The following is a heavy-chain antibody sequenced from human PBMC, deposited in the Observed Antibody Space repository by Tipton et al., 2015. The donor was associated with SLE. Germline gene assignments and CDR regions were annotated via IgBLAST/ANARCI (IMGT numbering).Heavy chain of an antibody. D-gene: IGHD6-13*01. CDR2: IYHSGST. J-gene: IGHJ4*02. CDR1: GYSISSGYY. V-gene: IGHV4-38-2*01. CDR3: ARLGYSSSWGDY. Sequence: TLSLTCAVSGYSISSGYYWGWIRQPPGKGLEWIGSIYHSGSTYYNPSHKSRFTISVDTSKNQFSLKLSFVTAADTAVYYCARLGYSSSWGDYWGQGTLVTVSS.